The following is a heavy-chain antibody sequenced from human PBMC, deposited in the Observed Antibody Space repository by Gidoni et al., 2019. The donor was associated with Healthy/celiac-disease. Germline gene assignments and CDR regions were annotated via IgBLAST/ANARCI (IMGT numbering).Heavy chain of an antibody. V-gene: IGHV4-34*01. CDR3: ARVVRRKKVLRAPDDAFDI. D-gene: IGHD2-8*02. J-gene: IGHJ3*02. CDR1: GGSFSGYY. CDR2: INHSGST. Sequence: QVQLQQWGAGLLKPSETLSLTCAVDGGSFSGYYWSWIRQPPGKGLEWIGEINHSGSTNYNPSLKSRVTISVDTSKNQFSLKLSSVTAADTAVYYCARVVRRKKVLRAPDDAFDIWGQGTMVTVSS.